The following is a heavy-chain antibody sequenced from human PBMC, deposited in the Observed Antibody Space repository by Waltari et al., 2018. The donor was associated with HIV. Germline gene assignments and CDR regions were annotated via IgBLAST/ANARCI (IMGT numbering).Heavy chain of an antibody. CDR2: IYPGDSDI. J-gene: IGHJ6*02. V-gene: IGHV5-51*01. D-gene: IGHD2-21*01. CDR3: ARHGDLFPPVPPPDV. CDR1: GYSFTHYW. Sequence: EVPLVQSGAEVKKPGEPLQISCKGSGYSFTHYWIGWVRHMPGKGLEWMGIIYPGDSDIRYRPSFQGQVTISADKSISTAYLQWSSLKASDTAMYYCARHGDLFPPVPPPDVWGQGTTVTVSS.